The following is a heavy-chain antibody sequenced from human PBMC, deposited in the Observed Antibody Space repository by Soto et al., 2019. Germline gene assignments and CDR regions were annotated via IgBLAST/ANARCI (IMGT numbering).Heavy chain of an antibody. D-gene: IGHD3-10*01. J-gene: IGHJ5*02. CDR2: IYYSGST. V-gene: IGHV4-30-2*03. CDR3: ARGTIMVRGVIATSNWFDP. CDR1: GGSISSGGYS. Sequence: PSETLSLTCAVSGGSISSGGYSWSWIRQPPGKGLEWIGSIYYSGSTYYNPSLKSRVTISVDTSKNQFSLKLSSVTAADTAVYYCARGTIMVRGVIATSNWFDPWGQGTLVTVSS.